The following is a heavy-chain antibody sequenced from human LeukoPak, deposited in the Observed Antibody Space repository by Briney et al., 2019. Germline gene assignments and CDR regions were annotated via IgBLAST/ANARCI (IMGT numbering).Heavy chain of an antibody. CDR3: AKDGTSTDDY. D-gene: IGHD2-2*01. V-gene: IGHV1-18*01. CDR1: GYTFSNFG. Sequence: ASVRVSCKASGYTFSNFGINWVRQAPGQGLEWMGWISGNNDNPNYGQKFQGRFTVTTDSSTNTAYMELRNLRLDDTAVYYCAKDGTSTDDYWGQGTLVTVSS. CDR2: ISGNNDNP. J-gene: IGHJ4*02.